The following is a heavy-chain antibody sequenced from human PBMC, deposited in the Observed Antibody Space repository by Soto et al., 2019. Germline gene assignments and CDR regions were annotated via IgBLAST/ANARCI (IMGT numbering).Heavy chain of an antibody. CDR2: ISAYNGNT. CDR1: GYTFTSYG. CDR3: ARDRAAAGTDAFDI. J-gene: IGHJ3*02. V-gene: IGHV1-18*01. Sequence: GPSVKVSCKASGYTFTSYGISWVRQAPGQGLEWMGWISAYNGNTNYAQKLQGRVTMTTDTSTSTAYMELRSLRSDDTAVYYCARDRAAAGTDAFDIWGQGTMVPVSS. D-gene: IGHD6-13*01.